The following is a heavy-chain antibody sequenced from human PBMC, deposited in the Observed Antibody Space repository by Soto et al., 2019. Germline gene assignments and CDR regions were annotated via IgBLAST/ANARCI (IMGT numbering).Heavy chain of an antibody. CDR1: GFTFSSYA. D-gene: IGHD3-22*01. CDR3: AKGGYDSSGYYWRSIRRPYGMDV. V-gene: IGHV3-23*01. Sequence: PGGSLRLSCAASGFTFSSYAMSWVRQAPGKGLEWVSAISGSGGSTYYADSVKGRFTISRDNSKNTLYLQMNSLRAEDTAVYYCAKGGYDSSGYYWRSIRRPYGMDVWGQGTTVTVSS. J-gene: IGHJ6*02. CDR2: ISGSGGST.